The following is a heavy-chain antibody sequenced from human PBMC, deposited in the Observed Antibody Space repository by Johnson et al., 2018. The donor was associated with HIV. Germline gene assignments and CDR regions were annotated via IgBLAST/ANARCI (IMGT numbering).Heavy chain of an antibody. CDR2: ISYDGSSK. CDR3: ARVLGVIQLWSDGAFDI. V-gene: IGHV3-30-3*01. Sequence: QVQLVESGGGVVQPGRSLRLSCAASGFTFSSSAMHWVRQAPGKGLEWVAVISYDGSSKYYADSVKGRITISRDNSKNTLYLQMNSLKNEDTAVYYFARVLGVIQLWSDGAFDIWGQGTVVTVSS. CDR1: GFTFSSSA. D-gene: IGHD5-18*01. J-gene: IGHJ3*02.